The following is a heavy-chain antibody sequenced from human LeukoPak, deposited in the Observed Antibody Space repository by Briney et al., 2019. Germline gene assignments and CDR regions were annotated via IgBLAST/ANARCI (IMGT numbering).Heavy chain of an antibody. CDR2: ISGSGDST. CDR3: ARNSNYDFWSSYYNI. D-gene: IGHD3-3*01. V-gene: IGHV3-23*01. Sequence: SGGSLRLSCAASGFTFSSYAMSWVREAPGKGLEWVSTISGSGDSTYYADSVKGRFTISRDNSKNTLYLQMDSLRAEDTAVYYCARNSNYDFWSSYYNIWGQGILVTVSS. J-gene: IGHJ4*02. CDR1: GFTFSSYA.